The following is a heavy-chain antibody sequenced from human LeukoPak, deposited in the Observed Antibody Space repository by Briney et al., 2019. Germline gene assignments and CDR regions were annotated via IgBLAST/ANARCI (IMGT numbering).Heavy chain of an antibody. CDR1: GGSITSTSYY. V-gene: IGHV4-39*01. CDR3: ARGPGTWYYY. J-gene: IGHJ4*02. CDR2: IYHGGST. Sequence: SGTLSLTCIVSGGSITSTSYYWGWIRQPPGEGLDWIGNIYHGGSTYYNPSLKSRLTLSVDTSKNQFSLKLSSVTAADTAVYYCARGPGTWYYYWGQGTLVTVAT. D-gene: IGHD6-13*01.